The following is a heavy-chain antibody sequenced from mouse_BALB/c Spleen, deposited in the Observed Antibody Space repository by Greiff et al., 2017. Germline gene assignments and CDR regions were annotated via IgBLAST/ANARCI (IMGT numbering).Heavy chain of an antibody. CDR1: GFTFSSFG. V-gene: IGHV5-17*02. Sequence: EVQVVESGGGLVQPGGSRKLSCAASGFTFSSFGMHWVRQAPEKGLEWVAYISSGSSTIYYADTVKSRFTISRDNPKNTLFLQMTSLRSEDTAMYYCARSHYGSFYWYFDVWGAGTTVTVSS. CDR2: ISSGSSTI. J-gene: IGHJ1*01. D-gene: IGHD1-1*01. CDR3: ARSHYGSFYWYFDV.